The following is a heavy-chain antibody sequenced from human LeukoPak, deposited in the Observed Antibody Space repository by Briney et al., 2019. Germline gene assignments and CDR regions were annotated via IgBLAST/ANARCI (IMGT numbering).Heavy chain of an antibody. CDR1: GGSISSSSYY. D-gene: IGHD5-12*01. Sequence: PSKTLSLTCTVSGGSISSSSYYWGWIRQPPGKGLEWIGTMFYAGDTFYNPSLESRVTISVDTSKNQFSLKLTSVTAADRAVYYCARTDSGRFSYFDYWGKGTLVTVSS. J-gene: IGHJ4*02. CDR3: ARTDSGRFSYFDY. V-gene: IGHV4-39*01. CDR2: MFYAGDT.